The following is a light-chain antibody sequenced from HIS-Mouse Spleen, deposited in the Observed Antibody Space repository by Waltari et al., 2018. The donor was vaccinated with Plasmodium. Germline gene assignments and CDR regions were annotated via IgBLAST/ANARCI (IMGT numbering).Light chain of an antibody. CDR1: QSISSW. CDR3: QQYNSYWT. CDR2: KAS. J-gene: IGKJ1*01. V-gene: IGKV1-5*03. Sequence: DIQMTQSPSTLSASVGDRVTITCRASQSISSWLAWYQQKPGKATKLLIYKASSLESGVPSRFSGSGSGTEFTLTISSLQPDDFATYYCQQYNSYWTSGQGTKVEIK.